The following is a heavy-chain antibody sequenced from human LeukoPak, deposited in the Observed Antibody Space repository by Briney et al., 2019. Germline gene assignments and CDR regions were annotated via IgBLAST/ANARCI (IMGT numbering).Heavy chain of an antibody. D-gene: IGHD3-3*01. Sequence: ASVKVSFKASGYTFTSYGISWVRQAPGQGLEWMGWISSYIGNTNSAKKLQGRVTMTTDTSTSTAYMELRSLRSDDTAVYYCARVYYYDFWSGSYNWFDPWGQGTLVTVSS. J-gene: IGHJ5*02. CDR1: GYTFTSYG. CDR2: ISSYIGNT. V-gene: IGHV1-18*01. CDR3: ARVYYYDFWSGSYNWFDP.